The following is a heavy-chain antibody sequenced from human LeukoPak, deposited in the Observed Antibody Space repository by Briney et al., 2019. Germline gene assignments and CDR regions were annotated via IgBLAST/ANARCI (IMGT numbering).Heavy chain of an antibody. CDR1: GGSISSYY. CDR2: IYTSGST. J-gene: IGHJ5*02. D-gene: IGHD3-10*01. V-gene: IGHV4-4*07. CDR3: ARDLGITMVRGVIRGGPNWFDP. Sequence: SETLSLTCTISGGSISSYYWSWIRQPAGKGLEWIGRIYTSGSTNYNPSLKSRVTMSVDTSKNQFSLKLSSVTAADTAVYYCARDLGITMVRGVIRGGPNWFDPWGQGTLVTVSS.